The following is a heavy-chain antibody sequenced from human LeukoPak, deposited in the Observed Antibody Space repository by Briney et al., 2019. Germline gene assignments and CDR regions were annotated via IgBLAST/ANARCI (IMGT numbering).Heavy chain of an antibody. D-gene: IGHD3-3*01. CDR3: ARGYYDFWSGYSPLYYMDV. CDR2: INPSGGST. J-gene: IGHJ6*03. Sequence: ASVKVSCKASGYTFTSYGISWVRQAPGQGLEWMGIINPSGGSTSYAQKFQGRVTITTDESTSTAYMELSSLRSEDTAVYYCARGYYDFWSGYSPLYYMDVWGKGTTVTVSS. CDR1: GYTFTSYG. V-gene: IGHV1-46*01.